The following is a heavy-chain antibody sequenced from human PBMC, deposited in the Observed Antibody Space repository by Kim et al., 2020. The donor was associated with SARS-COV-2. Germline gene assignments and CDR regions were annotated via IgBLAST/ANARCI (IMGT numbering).Heavy chain of an antibody. CDR3: AREIGGNIYYNSGGDY. CDR2: IIPILGIA. D-gene: IGHD3-16*01. CDR1: GGTFSSYG. V-gene: IGHV1-69*04. Sequence: SVKVSCKASGGTFSSYGITWVRQAPGQGLEWMGRIIPILGIANYAQKFQGRVTITADKSTSTASMELSSLRSEDTAVYYCAREIGGNIYYNSGGDYWGQGTLVTVSS. J-gene: IGHJ4*02.